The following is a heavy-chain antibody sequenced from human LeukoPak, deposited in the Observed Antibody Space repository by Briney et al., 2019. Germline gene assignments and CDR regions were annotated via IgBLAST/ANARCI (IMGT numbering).Heavy chain of an antibody. CDR2: IFTSGSS. V-gene: IGHV4-4*07. J-gene: IGHJ4*02. CDR3: ARKDGDG. Sequence: SETLSLTCTVSGDSISRYYWSWIRQSAGEGLEWIRRIFTSGSSNYNPSLKSRVTMSVDTSRNEVSLKLSSVTAADTAMYYCARKDGDGWGQGTLVTVSS. D-gene: IGHD5-24*01. CDR1: GDSISRYY.